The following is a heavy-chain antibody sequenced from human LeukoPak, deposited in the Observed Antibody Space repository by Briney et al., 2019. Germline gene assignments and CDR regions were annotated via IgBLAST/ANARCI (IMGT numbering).Heavy chain of an antibody. D-gene: IGHD2-2*01. CDR3: ARDAVVGYCSSTSCQNPYYYYYMDV. Sequence: GGSLRLSCAASGFTFSSYAMHWVRQAPGKGLEWVAVTSYDGSNKYYADSVKGRFTISRDNSKNTLYLQMNSLRAEDTAVYYCARDAVVGYCSSTSCQNPYYYYYMDVWGKGTTVTVSS. J-gene: IGHJ6*03. V-gene: IGHV3-30-3*01. CDR2: TSYDGSNK. CDR1: GFTFSSYA.